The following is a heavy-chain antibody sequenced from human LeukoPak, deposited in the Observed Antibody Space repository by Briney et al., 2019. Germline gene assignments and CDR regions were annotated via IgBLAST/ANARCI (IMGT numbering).Heavy chain of an antibody. J-gene: IGHJ5*02. V-gene: IGHV1-2*02. CDR2: INPNSGGT. CDR1: GYTFTGYY. D-gene: IGHD3-3*01. CDR3: AREHVTIFGVVIGFDP. Sequence: ASVKVSCKASGYTFTGYYMHWVRQAPGQGLEWMGWINPNSGGTNYAQKFQGRVTMTRDTSISTAYMELSRLRSDDTAVYYCAREHVTIFGVVIGFDPWGQGTLVTVSS.